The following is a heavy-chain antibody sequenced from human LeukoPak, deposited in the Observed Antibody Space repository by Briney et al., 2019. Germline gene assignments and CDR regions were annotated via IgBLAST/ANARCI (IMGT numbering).Heavy chain of an antibody. D-gene: IGHD4-17*01. CDR1: GGSINSYY. CDR3: ARHGYDYGDYNWFDP. V-gene: IGHV4-59*08. CDR2: IYYTGGT. J-gene: IGHJ5*02. Sequence: SETLSLTCTVSGGSINSYYWSWIRQPPGKGLEWIGYIYYTGGTYYNPSLKSRVSMSVDTSKSQFSLELTSVTAADTAVYYCARHGYDYGDYNWFDPWGQGTLVTVSS.